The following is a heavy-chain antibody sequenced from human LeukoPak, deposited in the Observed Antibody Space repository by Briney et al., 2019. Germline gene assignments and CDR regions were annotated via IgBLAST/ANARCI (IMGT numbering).Heavy chain of an antibody. J-gene: IGHJ4*02. CDR3: ARLPLTNYYDSSGYPPFDY. CDR2: IYYSGST. D-gene: IGHD3-22*01. V-gene: IGHV4-59*08. CDR1: GGSISSYY. Sequence: SETLSLTCTVSGGSISSYYWSWIRQPPGKGLEWIGYIYYSGSTNYNPSLKSRITISVDTSKNQFSLKLSSVTAADTAVYYCARLPLTNYYDSSGYPPFDYWGQGTLVTVSS.